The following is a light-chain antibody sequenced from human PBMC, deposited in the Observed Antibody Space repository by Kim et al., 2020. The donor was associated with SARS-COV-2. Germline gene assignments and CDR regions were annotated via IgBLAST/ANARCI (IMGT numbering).Light chain of an antibody. J-gene: IGKJ2*01. CDR1: QSVSSSY. V-gene: IGKV3-20*01. CDR2: GAS. Sequence: EIVLTQSPGTLSLSPGERATLSCRASQSVSSSYLAWYQQKPGQAPRLLIYGASSRATGIPDRFSGSGSGTDFTLTISRLEPEDFAVYYCQQYGSSPKTCGQETKLE. CDR3: QQYGSSPKT.